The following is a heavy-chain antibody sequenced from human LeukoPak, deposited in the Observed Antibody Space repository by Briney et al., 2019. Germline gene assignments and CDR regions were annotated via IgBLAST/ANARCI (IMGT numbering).Heavy chain of an antibody. J-gene: IGHJ2*01. Sequence: ASVKVSCKASGGTFSSYAISWVRQAPGQGLEWMGRIIPILGIANYAQKFQGRVTITADKSTSTAYMELRSLRSDDTAVYYCARVWELGSYWYFDLWGRGTLVTVSS. V-gene: IGHV1-69*04. CDR1: GGTFSSYA. CDR3: ARVWELGSYWYFDL. CDR2: IIPILGIA. D-gene: IGHD1-26*01.